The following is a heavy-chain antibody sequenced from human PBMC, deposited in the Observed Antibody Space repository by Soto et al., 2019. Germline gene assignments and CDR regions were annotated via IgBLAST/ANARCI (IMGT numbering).Heavy chain of an antibody. CDR1: RYTFSGYF. CDR3: AQGNRRTTVX. Sequence: ASVKVSCKASRYTFSGYFFLWVRQAPGQGGEWVGCVNPNSGGTYYPKKHRARVTMTGSASSSTAYMDLWNLRSDETADYYCAQGNRRTTVXWGQVTLVTVSX. CDR2: VNPNSGGT. J-gene: IGHJ4*02. V-gene: IGHV1-2*02. D-gene: IGHD1-1*01.